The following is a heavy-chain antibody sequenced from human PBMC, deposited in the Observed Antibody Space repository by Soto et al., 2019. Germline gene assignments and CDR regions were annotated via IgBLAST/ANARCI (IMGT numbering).Heavy chain of an antibody. CDR2: IGDDGRG. CDR3: TIPPPLEVDVPDY. D-gene: IGHD3-16*01. V-gene: IGHV4-39*02. Sequence: SETLSLTCTVSGGSISGSPYHWGWIRQPPGEGLEWIGSIGDDGRGYYNPSLTGRATLYFYTSICGLSLTLTTSSAAATAVYYCTIPPPLEVDVPDYWGQGILLPVSS. CDR1: GGSISGSPYH. J-gene: IGHJ4*02.